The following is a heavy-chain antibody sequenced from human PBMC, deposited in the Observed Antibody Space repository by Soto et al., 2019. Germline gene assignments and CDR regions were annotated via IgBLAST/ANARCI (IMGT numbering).Heavy chain of an antibody. CDR3: ASRDYNDAFEI. J-gene: IGHJ3*02. Sequence: QVQLQESGPGLVKPSETLSLTCTVSGVSISTYYWTWIRQPPGKGLEWIGQVFYSGNTNYNPSPKSRVTISLDAWRNQFSLRLSSVTAADTAMYYCASRDYNDAFEIWGQGTLVTVSS. CDR1: GVSISTYY. CDR2: VFYSGNT. D-gene: IGHD4-4*01. V-gene: IGHV4-59*01.